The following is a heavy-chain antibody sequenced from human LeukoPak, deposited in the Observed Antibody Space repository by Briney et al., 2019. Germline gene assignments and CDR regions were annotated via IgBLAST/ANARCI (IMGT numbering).Heavy chain of an antibody. J-gene: IGHJ3*02. CDR1: GFTFSSYE. D-gene: IGHD1-7*01. CDR2: ISSSGSTI. CDR3: ARDPRSNWNYDAFDI. V-gene: IGHV3-48*03. Sequence: GGSLRLSCAASGFTFSSYEMNWVRQAPGKGLEWVSYISSSGSTIYYADSVKGRFTISRDNAKNSLYLQMNSLRDEDTAVYYCARDPRSNWNYDAFDIWGQGTRVTVSS.